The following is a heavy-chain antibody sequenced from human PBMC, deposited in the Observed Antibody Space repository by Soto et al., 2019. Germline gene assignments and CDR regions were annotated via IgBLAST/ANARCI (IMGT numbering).Heavy chain of an antibody. CDR1: GYTFAIYA. J-gene: IGHJ6*03. D-gene: IGHD5-18*01. Sequence: GASVKVSCKASGYTFAIYAMHWVRQAPGQRLEWMGWINAGNGNTKYSQKFQGRVTITRDTSASTAYMELSSLRSEDTAVYYCARGGYRTKYYYYYYMDVWGKGTTVTVSS. CDR2: INAGNGNT. CDR3: ARGGYRTKYYYYYYMDV. V-gene: IGHV1-3*01.